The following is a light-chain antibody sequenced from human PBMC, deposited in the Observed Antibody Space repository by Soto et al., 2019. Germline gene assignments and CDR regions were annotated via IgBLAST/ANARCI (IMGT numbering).Light chain of an antibody. J-gene: IGLJ3*02. CDR1: SSNLGAGYD. Sequence: QSVLTQPPSVSGAPGQRVTISCTVNSSNLGAGYDVHWYQQLPGAAPKLVIFGNRNRPSGVPERFSGSKSCTSASLAITGLQAEDEVDYYCQAYNYSLTASVFGGGTKLTVL. CDR2: GNR. CDR3: QAYNYSLTASV. V-gene: IGLV1-40*01.